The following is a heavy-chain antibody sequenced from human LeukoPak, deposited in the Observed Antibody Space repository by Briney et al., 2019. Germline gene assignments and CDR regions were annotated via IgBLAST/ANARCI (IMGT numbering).Heavy chain of an antibody. CDR2: INHSGST. V-gene: IGHV4-34*01. Sequence: PLETLSLTCAVYGGSFSGYYWSWIRPPPGKGLEWIGEINHSGSTNYNPSLKSRVTISVDTSKNQFSLKLSSVTAADTAVYYCARGDVGATPARPIDYWGQGTLVTVSS. CDR3: ARGDVGATPARPIDY. J-gene: IGHJ4*02. CDR1: GGSFSGYY. D-gene: IGHD1-26*01.